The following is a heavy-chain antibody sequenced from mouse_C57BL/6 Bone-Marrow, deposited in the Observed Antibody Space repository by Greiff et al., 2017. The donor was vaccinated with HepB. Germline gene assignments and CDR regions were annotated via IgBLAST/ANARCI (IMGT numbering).Heavy chain of an antibody. CDR3: ARESNWAWFAY. CDR2: ISDGGSYT. D-gene: IGHD4-1*01. J-gene: IGHJ3*01. V-gene: IGHV5-4*01. CDR1: GFTFSSYA. Sequence: EVKLEESGGGLVKPGGSLKLSCAASGFTFSSYAMSWVRQTPEKRLEWVATISDGGSYTYYPDNVKGRFTISRDNAKNNLYLQMSHLKSEDTAMYYCARESNWAWFAYWGQGTLVTVSA.